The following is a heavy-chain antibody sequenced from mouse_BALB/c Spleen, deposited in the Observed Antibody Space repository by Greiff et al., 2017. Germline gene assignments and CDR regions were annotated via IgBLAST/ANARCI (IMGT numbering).Heavy chain of an antibody. CDR2: ISSGGSYT. CDR1: GFTFSSYA. V-gene: IGHV5-9-4*01. Sequence: EVKLVESGGGLVKPGGSLKLSCAASGFTFSSYAMSWVRQSPEKRLEWVAEISSGGSYTYYPDTVTGRFTISRDNAKNTLYLEMSSLRSEDTAMYYCASDHYGNHYAMDYWGQGTSVTVSS. J-gene: IGHJ4*01. D-gene: IGHD2-1*01. CDR3: ASDHYGNHYAMDY.